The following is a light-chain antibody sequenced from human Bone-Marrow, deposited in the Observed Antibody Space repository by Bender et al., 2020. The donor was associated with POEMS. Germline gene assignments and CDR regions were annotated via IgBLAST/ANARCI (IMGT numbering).Light chain of an antibody. J-gene: IGLJ2*01. CDR1: SGDVGGYNR. CDR3: NSYAGSNNFVV. CDR2: DVS. Sequence: QSALTQPPSASGSPGQSVTISCTGTSGDVGGYNRVSWYQQHPGTAPKLMIYDVSKRPSGVPDRFSGSKSGNTASLTVSGLQAEDEADYYCNSYAGSNNFVVFGGGTKLTVL. V-gene: IGLV2-8*01.